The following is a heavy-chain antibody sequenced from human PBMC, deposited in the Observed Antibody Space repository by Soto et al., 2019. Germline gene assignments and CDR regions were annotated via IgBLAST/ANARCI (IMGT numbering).Heavy chain of an antibody. V-gene: IGHV4-31*03. J-gene: IGHJ6*02. CDR1: GGSISSGGYY. Sequence: SETLSLTCTVSGGSISSGGYYWSWIRQHPGKGLEWIGYIYYIGSTYYNPSLKSRVTISVDTSKNQFSLKLSSVTAADTAVYYCARTPGITGTTRYYYYYGMDVWGQGTTVTVSS. CDR3: ARTPGITGTTRYYYYYGMDV. D-gene: IGHD1-7*01. CDR2: IYYIGST.